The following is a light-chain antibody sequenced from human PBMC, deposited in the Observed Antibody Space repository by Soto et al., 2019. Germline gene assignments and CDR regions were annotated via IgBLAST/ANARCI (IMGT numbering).Light chain of an antibody. CDR1: SSNIGSNY. Sequence: QSVLTQPPSASGTPGQRVTISCSGSSSNIGSNYVYWYQHLPGTAPKLLIYSNNQRPSGVPDRCSGSKSGTSASLAISGLRSEDEADYYCAAWDDSLSGPVFGGGTKLTVL. CDR3: AAWDDSLSGPV. CDR2: SNN. J-gene: IGLJ2*01. V-gene: IGLV1-47*02.